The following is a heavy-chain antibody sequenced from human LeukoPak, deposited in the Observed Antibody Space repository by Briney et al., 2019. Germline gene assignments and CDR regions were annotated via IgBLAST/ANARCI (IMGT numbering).Heavy chain of an antibody. J-gene: IGHJ5*02. CDR2: INPSGGST. D-gene: IGHD1-26*01. CDR3: ARGGVGATTYVWFDP. V-gene: IGHV1-46*01. Sequence: GASVKVSCKASGYTFTSYYMDWVRQAPGQGLECMGIINPSGGSTSYAQKFQGRVTMTRDMSTSTVYMELSSLRSEDTAVYYCARGGVGATTYVWFDPWGQGTLVTVSS. CDR1: GYTFTSYY.